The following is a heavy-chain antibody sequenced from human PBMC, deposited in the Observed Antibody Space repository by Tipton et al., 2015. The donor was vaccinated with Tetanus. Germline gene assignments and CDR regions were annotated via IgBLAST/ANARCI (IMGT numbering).Heavy chain of an antibody. J-gene: IGHJ4*02. V-gene: IGHV4-61*08. Sequence: TLSLTCTVSGGSLRGGDYHWSWIRQPPGKGLEWLAYISGSGATNSNYYLKSRITMTRDTSRNQFSLTLTSVTAADTAVYYCARASYDSSKKGPFDSWGQGSLVIVSS. D-gene: IGHD5-12*01. CDR2: ISGSGAT. CDR1: GGSLRGGDYH. CDR3: ARASYDSSKKGPFDS.